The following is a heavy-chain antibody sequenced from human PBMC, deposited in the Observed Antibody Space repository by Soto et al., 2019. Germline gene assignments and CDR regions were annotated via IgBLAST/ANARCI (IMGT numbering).Heavy chain of an antibody. J-gene: IGHJ5*02. CDR3: ARSYYDSTGFAVDP. V-gene: IGHV4-59*02. Sequence: QMQLQASGPGLVKPSETLSLTCNVSGASVSHGYWSWIRQPPGKGLEWIGFMYFGGSFNYNPSLTSRATISVDTSKYLFSMKLTSVTASDTAVYYCARSYYDSTGFAVDPWGQGTLVTVSS. CDR2: MYFGGSF. D-gene: IGHD3-22*01. CDR1: GASVSHGY.